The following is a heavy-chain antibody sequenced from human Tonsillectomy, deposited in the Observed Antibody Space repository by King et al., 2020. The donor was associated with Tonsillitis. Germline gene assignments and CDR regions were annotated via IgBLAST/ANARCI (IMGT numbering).Heavy chain of an antibody. D-gene: IGHD1-1*01. CDR3: AREMASNNWDAHYYYYYMDV. CDR1: GFTFNTHW. Sequence: VQLVESGGGLVQPGGSLRLSCAASGFTFNTHWMNWVRQAPGKGLEWVANIKQDGSEKYYVDSVKGRFTISRDTAKNSLYLQMNSLRAEDTAVYYCAREMASNNWDAHYYYYYMDVWGKGTTVTVSS. CDR2: IKQDGSEK. V-gene: IGHV3-7*04. J-gene: IGHJ6*03.